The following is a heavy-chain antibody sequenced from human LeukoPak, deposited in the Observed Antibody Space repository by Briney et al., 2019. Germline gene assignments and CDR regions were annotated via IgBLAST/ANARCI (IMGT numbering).Heavy chain of an antibody. CDR2: IIPILGIA. D-gene: IGHD6-19*01. CDR3: ATGPSGWYNNWFDP. J-gene: IGHJ5*02. Sequence: SVKVSCKASGGTFSSYAISWVRQAPGQGLEWMGRIIPILGIANYAQKFQGRVTITADKSTSTAYMELSSLRSEDTAVYYCATGPSGWYNNWFDPWGQGTLVTVSS. CDR1: GGTFSSYA. V-gene: IGHV1-69*04.